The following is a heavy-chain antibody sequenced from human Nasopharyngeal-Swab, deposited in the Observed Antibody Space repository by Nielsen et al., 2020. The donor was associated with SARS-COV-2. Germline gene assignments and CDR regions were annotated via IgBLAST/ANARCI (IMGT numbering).Heavy chain of an antibody. CDR3: ARGLSEVVPAPVLGLGPWYSSYYMDV. Sequence: SETLSLTCAVSGGSFSGFSWNWIRQPPGKGLQWIVELGGPNFNPSLKSRVTISGDTSRNQFSLKLTAVTAADTAAYFCARGLSEVVPAPVLGLGPWYSSYYMDVWGKGTTVTVSS. CDR2: LGGP. CDR1: GGSFSGFS. V-gene: IGHV4-34*01. J-gene: IGHJ6*03. D-gene: IGHD2-15*01.